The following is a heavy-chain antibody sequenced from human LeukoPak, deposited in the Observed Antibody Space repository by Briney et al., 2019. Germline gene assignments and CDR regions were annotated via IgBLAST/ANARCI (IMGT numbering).Heavy chain of an antibody. Sequence: PSEPLSLTCAVSDGSISSGGYSWTWMRQPPGKGLERIGYIYHSGSTYYNPSLKSRVTISVDRSKNQFSLKLSSVTAADTAVYYCARVRGGGYYAYYFDYWGQGTLVTVSS. CDR1: DGSISSGGYS. CDR3: ARVRGGGYYAYYFDY. CDR2: IYHSGST. J-gene: IGHJ4*02. V-gene: IGHV4-30-2*01. D-gene: IGHD3-22*01.